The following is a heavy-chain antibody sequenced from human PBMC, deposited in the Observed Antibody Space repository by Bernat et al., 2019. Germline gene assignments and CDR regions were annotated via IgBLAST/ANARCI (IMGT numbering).Heavy chain of an antibody. CDR2: SRNRPNSYTT. Sequence: EVQLVESGGDLVQPGGSLRLTCAASGFTFSDYHIDWVRQSPGKGLEWIARSRNRPNSYTTDYAASVKGRFTISRDESNNSLYLQMNSLKTEDTVVYYCARGRNSFDYWGQGALVTVSS. CDR3: ARGRNSFDY. J-gene: IGHJ4*02. V-gene: IGHV3-72*01. CDR1: GFTFSDYH.